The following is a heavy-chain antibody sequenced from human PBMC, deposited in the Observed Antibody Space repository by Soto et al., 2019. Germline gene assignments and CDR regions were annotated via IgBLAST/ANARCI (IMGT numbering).Heavy chain of an antibody. J-gene: IGHJ5*01. CDR2: ITGSGGST. V-gene: IGHV3-23*01. CDR3: AKGLGSGSYAASDS. Sequence: EVQLLESGGGLVQPGGSLRLSCAASGFTFSSYALSWVRQAPGKGLEWVSAITGSGGSTYYADSVKGRFTISRDNSKNPLSLQMNSLRAEDTAVYYCAKGLGSGSYAASDSWGQGTLVTVSS. CDR1: GFTFSSYA. D-gene: IGHD1-26*01.